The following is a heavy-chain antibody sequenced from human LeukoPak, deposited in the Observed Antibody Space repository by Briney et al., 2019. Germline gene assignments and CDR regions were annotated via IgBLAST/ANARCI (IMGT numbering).Heavy chain of an antibody. V-gene: IGHV1-2*02. CDR2: INPKSGGT. D-gene: IGHD2-15*01. Sequence: ASVKVSCKASRYTFTDYDIHWVRQAPGQGLEWMGWINPKSGGTNYAQRFQGRVTMTRDTSISTAYMELSSLRSDDTAVYYCARRCSGGRCYSDMDYWGQGTLLTVSS. CDR1: RYTFTDYD. CDR3: ARRCSGGRCYSDMDY. J-gene: IGHJ4*02.